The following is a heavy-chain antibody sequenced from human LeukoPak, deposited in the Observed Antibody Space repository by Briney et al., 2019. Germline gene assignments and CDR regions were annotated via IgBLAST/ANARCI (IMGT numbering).Heavy chain of an antibody. CDR2: IYSGGST. Sequence: PGGSLRLSCAASGFTVSSNYMSWVRQAPGKGLEWVSVIYSGGSTYFADSVKGRFTISRDNSKNTLYLLMNRLRAEDTAVYYCARDVPGDLWYFDLRGRGTLVTVSS. D-gene: IGHD7-27*01. J-gene: IGHJ2*01. CDR3: ARDVPGDLWYFDL. CDR1: GFTVSSNY. V-gene: IGHV3-53*01.